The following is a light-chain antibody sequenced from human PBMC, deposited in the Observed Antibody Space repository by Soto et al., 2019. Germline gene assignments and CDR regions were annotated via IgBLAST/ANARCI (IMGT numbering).Light chain of an antibody. J-gene: IGKJ1*01. CDR1: QSVASIY. CDR2: GAF. Sequence: EIVLTQSPGTLSLSPGARATLSCRASQSVASIYLAWYQQKPGQAPRLLIYGAFRRATGIPDRFSGSGSGTDFTLTISRLEPEDFAVYFCQQYGSSPWTFGQGTKVEIK. CDR3: QQYGSSPWT. V-gene: IGKV3-20*01.